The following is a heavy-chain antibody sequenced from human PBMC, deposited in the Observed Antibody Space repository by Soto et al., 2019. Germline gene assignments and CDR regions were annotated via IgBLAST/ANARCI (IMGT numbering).Heavy chain of an antibody. J-gene: IGHJ4*02. D-gene: IGHD2-2*01. CDR2: INPSGGST. V-gene: IGHV1-46*01. CDR1: GYTFTSYY. Sequence: ASVKVSCKASGYTFTSYYMHWVRQAPGQGLEWMGIINPSGGSTSYAQKFQGRVTMTRDTSTSTVYMELSSLRSEDTAVYYCARDPEVGVPAAMGDYWGQGTLVTVSS. CDR3: ARDPEVGVPAAMGDY.